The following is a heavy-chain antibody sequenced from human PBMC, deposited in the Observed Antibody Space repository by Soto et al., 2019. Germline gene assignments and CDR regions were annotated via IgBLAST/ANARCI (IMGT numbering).Heavy chain of an antibody. J-gene: IGHJ3*02. Sequence: QVQLVESGGGVVQPGRSLRLSCAASGFTFSSYAMHWVRQAPGKGLEWVAVISYDGSDKYYADSVKGRFTISRDNSKNTLYLQMNSLRAEDTAVYYCVKELEHAFDIWGQGTMVTVSS. CDR2: ISYDGSDK. V-gene: IGHV3-30-3*01. CDR3: VKELEHAFDI. CDR1: GFTFSSYA.